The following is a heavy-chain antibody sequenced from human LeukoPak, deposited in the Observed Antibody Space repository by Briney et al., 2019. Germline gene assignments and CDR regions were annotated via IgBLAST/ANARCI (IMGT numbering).Heavy chain of an antibody. CDR2: ISGSGGNM. CDR1: GFTFSSSA. Sequence: GGSLRLSCAASGFTFSSSAMSWVRQAPGKGLEWVSAISGSGGNMYYADSVKGQFTISRDNSKNTLYLQMNSLRAEDTAVYYCAKDLRYCSGGSCYSGGSGGMDVWGQGTTVTVSS. J-gene: IGHJ6*02. V-gene: IGHV3-23*01. D-gene: IGHD2-15*01. CDR3: AKDLRYCSGGSCYSGGSGGMDV.